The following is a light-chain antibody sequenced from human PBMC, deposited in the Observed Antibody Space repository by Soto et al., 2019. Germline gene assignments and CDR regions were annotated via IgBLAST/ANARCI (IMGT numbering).Light chain of an antibody. CDR3: QQYFTSPIT. CDR2: GAS. Sequence: EIVVTQSPGTRALYPASRATLSCRASQSVNSRLAWYQHKPGQAPRLLISGASNRASGIPARFSAWGSGTDFTLTISRVDPADFAFYYCQQYFTSPITFGQGTRLEIK. CDR1: QSVNSR. V-gene: IGKV3-20*01. J-gene: IGKJ5*01.